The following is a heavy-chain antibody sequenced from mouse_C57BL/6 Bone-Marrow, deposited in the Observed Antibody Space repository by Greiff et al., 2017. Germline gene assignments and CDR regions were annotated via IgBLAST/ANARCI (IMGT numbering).Heavy chain of an antibody. J-gene: IGHJ1*03. Sequence: EVHLVESEGGLVQPGSSMKLSCTASGFTFSDYYMAWVRQVPEKGLEWVANINYDGSSTYYLDSLKSRFIISRDNAKNILYLQMSSLKSEDTATYYCARAGYSNFYWYFDVWGTGTTVTVSS. D-gene: IGHD2-5*01. CDR1: GFTFSDYY. CDR3: ARAGYSNFYWYFDV. V-gene: IGHV5-16*01. CDR2: INYDGSST.